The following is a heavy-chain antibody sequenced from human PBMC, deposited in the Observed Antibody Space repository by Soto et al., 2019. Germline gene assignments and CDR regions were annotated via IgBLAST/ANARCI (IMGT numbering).Heavy chain of an antibody. CDR1: GYTFTSYA. Sequence: QVQLVQSGAEVKKPGASVKVSCKASGYTFTSYAMHWVRQAPGQRLEWMGWINAGNGNTKYSQKFQGRVTITRDTSARTVYMELSSLGSEDPSVYYFARDQDLRPYYDYIWGSYRYRCYFDYLVQEPLVTVCS. V-gene: IGHV1-3*01. CDR3: ARDQDLRPYYDYIWGSYRYRCYFDY. J-gene: IGHJ4*02. D-gene: IGHD3-16*02. CDR2: INAGNGNT.